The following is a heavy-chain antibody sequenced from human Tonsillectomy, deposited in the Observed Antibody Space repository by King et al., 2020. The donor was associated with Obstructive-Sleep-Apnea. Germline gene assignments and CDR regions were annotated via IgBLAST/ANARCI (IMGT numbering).Heavy chain of an antibody. CDR3: AKEYSSSWSDDY. V-gene: IGHV5-10-1*03. J-gene: IGHJ4*02. D-gene: IGHD6-13*01. CDR2: IDPSDSDT. CDR1: GYSFSSYY. Sequence: VQLVEPGAEVKKPGESLRISCQGSGYSFSSYYITWVRQMPGKGLEWMGRIDPSDSDTNYSPSFQGHVTISVDKSIITAYLPWSSLKASDTAMYYCAKEYSSSWSDDYWGQGTLVTVSS.